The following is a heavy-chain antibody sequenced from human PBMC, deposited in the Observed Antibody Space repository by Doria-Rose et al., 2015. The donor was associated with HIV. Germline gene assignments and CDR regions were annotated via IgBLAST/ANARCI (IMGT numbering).Heavy chain of an antibody. V-gene: IGHV2-26*01. CDR3: ARIKSSRWYHKYYFDF. Sequence: QITLKESGPVLVKPTETLTLTCTVSGVSLSSPGMGVSWIRQPPGKALEWLANLCSNDERSYKTSLKSRLTISRATSKSQLVLTMTDMDPVDTATYYCARIKSSRWYHKYYFDFWGQGTLVIVSA. D-gene: IGHD6-13*01. CDR1: GVSLSSPGMG. J-gene: IGHJ4*02. CDR2: LCSNDER.